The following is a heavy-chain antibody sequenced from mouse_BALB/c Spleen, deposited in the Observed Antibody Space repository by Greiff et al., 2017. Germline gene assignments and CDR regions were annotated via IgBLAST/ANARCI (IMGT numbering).Heavy chain of an antibody. D-gene: IGHD1-3*01. Sequence: LVKTGASVKISCKASGYSFTGYYMHWVKQSHGKSLEWIGYISCYNGATSYNQKFKCKATFTVDTSSSTAYMQFNSLTSEDSAVYYCARWRSGNSYAMDYWGQGTSVTVSS. CDR2: ISCYNGAT. CDR3: ARWRSGNSYAMDY. V-gene: IGHV1S34*01. CDR1: GYSFTGYY. J-gene: IGHJ4*01.